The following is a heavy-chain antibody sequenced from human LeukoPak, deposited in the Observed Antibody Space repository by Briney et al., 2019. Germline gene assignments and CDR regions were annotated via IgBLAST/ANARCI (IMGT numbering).Heavy chain of an antibody. J-gene: IGHJ3*02. CDR3: ARDVNRGVFDI. CDR1: GFTFSNYW. CDR2: IKGDGSEK. Sequence: GGSLRLSCEASGFTFSNYWMSWVRQAPGKGLEWVANIKGDGSEKDSLDSVKDRFTISRDNPKNSVYLQMNRLRAEDTAVYYCARDVNRGVFDIWGQGTMVTVSS. V-gene: IGHV3-7*03.